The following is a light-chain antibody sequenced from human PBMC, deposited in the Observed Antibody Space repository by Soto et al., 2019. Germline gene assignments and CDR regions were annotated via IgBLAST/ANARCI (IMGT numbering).Light chain of an antibody. J-gene: IGKJ4*01. CDR3: QQYASSPLT. Sequence: ETVLTQSPGTLSLSPGERATLSCRASQNVGRNYVVWYQQKPGQAPRVLIYGASSRATGIPARFSGSGSGTVFTLTISRLKTEDFTVYYCQQYASSPLTFGGGTKVEVK. CDR1: QNVGRNY. CDR2: GAS. V-gene: IGKV3-20*01.